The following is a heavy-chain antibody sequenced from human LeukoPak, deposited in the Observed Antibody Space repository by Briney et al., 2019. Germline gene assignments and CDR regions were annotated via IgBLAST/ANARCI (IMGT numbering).Heavy chain of an antibody. D-gene: IGHD2-2*01. J-gene: IGHJ6*03. Sequence: SQTLSLTCTVSGGSISRSSYYWGWIRQPPGKGLEWIGSIYYSGSTYYNPSLKSRVTISVDTSKNQFSLKLSSVTAADTAVYYCARYQLPDYYYYYMDVWGKGTTVTVSS. V-gene: IGHV4-39*07. CDR2: IYYSGST. CDR3: ARYQLPDYYYYYMDV. CDR1: GGSISRSSYY.